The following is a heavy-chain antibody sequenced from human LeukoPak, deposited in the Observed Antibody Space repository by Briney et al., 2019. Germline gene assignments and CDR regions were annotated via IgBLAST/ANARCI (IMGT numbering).Heavy chain of an antibody. V-gene: IGHV6-1*01. J-gene: IGHJ4*02. Sequence: PSQTLSLTCAISGDSVSSNSVAWNWIRQSPSRALEWLGRTYYRSKWLNDYAVSVRGRITINPDTSKNQFSLQLNSVTPEDTAIYYCVRDVWRGFDLWGQGTLVTVSS. CDR1: GDSVSSNSVA. D-gene: IGHD1-1*01. CDR3: VRDVWRGFDL. CDR2: TYYRSKWLN.